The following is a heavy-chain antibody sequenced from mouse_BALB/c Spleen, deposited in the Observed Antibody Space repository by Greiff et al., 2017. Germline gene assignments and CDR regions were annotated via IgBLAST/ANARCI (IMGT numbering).Heavy chain of an antibody. CDR2: ISSGSSTI. V-gene: IGHV5-17*02. CDR3: ARSDGSFAY. Sequence: EVMLVESGGGLVKPGGSLKLSCAASGFTFSSFGMHWVRQAPEKGLEWVAYISSGSSTIYYADTVKGRFTISRDNPKNTLFLQMTSLRSEDTAMYYCARSDGSFAYWGQGTLVTVSA. CDR1: GFTFSSFG. J-gene: IGHJ3*01.